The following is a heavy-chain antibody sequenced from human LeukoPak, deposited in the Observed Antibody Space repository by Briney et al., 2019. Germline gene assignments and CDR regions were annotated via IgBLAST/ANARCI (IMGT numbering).Heavy chain of an antibody. J-gene: IGHJ6*02. D-gene: IGHD3-16*01. CDR1: GGSISSGDYY. CDR2: IYYSGST. Sequence: TSETLSLTYTVSGGSISSGDYYWSWIRQPPGKGLEWIGYIYYSGSTYYNPSLKSRVTISVDTSKNQFSLKLSSVTAADTAVYYCAREITLYGMDVWGQGTTVTVSS. V-gene: IGHV4-30-4*01. CDR3: AREITLYGMDV.